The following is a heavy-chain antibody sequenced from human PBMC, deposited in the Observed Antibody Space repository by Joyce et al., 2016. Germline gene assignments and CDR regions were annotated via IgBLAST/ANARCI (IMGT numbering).Heavy chain of an antibody. CDR2: SQPGDSDT. D-gene: IGHD4-17*01. CDR3: ARLDYGDLYFDS. J-gene: IGHJ4*02. Sequence: EVQLVQSGAEVKKPGESLKISCKGSAFSFTNYLIAWVRQMPGKGLEWMGISQPGDSDTTYSPSFQGQVTISADKSINTAYLQWSSLKASDTAMYYCARLDYGDLYFDSWGQGVLVTVSS. CDR1: AFSFTNYL. V-gene: IGHV5-51*01.